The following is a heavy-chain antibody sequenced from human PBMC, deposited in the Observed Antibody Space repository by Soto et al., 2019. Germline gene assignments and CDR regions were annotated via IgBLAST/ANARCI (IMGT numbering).Heavy chain of an antibody. V-gene: IGHV1-8*02. CDR2: MNPNSGNT. Sequence: ASVKVSCKASGYTFTSYGISWVRQATGQGLEWMGWMNPNSGNTGYAQKFQGRVTMTRNTSISTAYMELSSLRSEDTAVYYCARGPGRKYYDFWSGYYRYMDVWGKGTTVTVSS. J-gene: IGHJ6*03. CDR1: GYTFTSYG. D-gene: IGHD3-3*01. CDR3: ARGPGRKYYDFWSGYYRYMDV.